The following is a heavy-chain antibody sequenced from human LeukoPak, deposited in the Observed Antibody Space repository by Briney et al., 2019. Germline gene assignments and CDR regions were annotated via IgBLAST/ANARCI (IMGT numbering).Heavy chain of an antibody. CDR1: GFTFSNYW. CDR3: ARESLDCSGGACLSVPTDY. CDR2: IKQDGSER. Sequence: GGSLRLSCVTSGFTFSNYWMNWVRQAPGKGLEWVANIKQDGSERYYVDSVKGRFTISRDNANNSLYLQMNSLRAEDTAVYYCARESLDCSGGACLSVPTDYWGQGTLVTVSS. V-gene: IGHV3-7*01. J-gene: IGHJ4*02. D-gene: IGHD2-15*01.